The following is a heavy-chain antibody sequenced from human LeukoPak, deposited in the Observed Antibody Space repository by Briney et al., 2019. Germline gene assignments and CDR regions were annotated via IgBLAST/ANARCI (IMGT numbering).Heavy chain of an antibody. V-gene: IGHV4-59*08. Sequence: SETLSLTCTVSGGSISSYYWSWIRQPPGKGLEWIGYIYYSGSTNYNPSLKSRVTISVDTSKNQFSLKLSSVTAADTAVYYCARSQYYDFWGVPGNWFDPWAREPWSPSPQ. CDR1: GGSISSYY. J-gene: IGHJ5*02. CDR2: IYYSGST. D-gene: IGHD3-3*01. CDR3: ARSQYYDFWGVPGNWFDP.